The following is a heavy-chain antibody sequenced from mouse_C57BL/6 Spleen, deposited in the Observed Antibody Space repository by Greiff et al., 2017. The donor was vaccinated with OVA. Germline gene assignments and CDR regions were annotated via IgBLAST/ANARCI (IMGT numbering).Heavy chain of an antibody. Sequence: VQLQQPGTELVKPGASVKLSCKASGYTFTSYWMHWVKQRPGQGLEWIGNINPSNGGTNYNEKFKSKATLTVDKSSSTAYMQLSSLTSEDSAVYYCARARLEGTVAYFDDWGQGTTLTVSS. CDR3: ARARLEGTVAYFDD. V-gene: IGHV1-53*01. J-gene: IGHJ2*01. CDR2: INPSNGGT. CDR1: GYTFTSYW. D-gene: IGHD1-1*01.